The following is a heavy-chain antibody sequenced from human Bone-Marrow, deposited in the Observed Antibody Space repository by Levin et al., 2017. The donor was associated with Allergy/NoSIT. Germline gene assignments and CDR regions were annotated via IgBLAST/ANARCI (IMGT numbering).Heavy chain of an antibody. CDR2: IDWNDDK. D-gene: IGHD4-17*01. Sequence: QTLSLTCSISGFSLSTTKMRVSWIRQPPGKALEWLARIDWNDDKFYRTSLKTRLTISKDTSKNQVVLTMTNMDPVDTATYYCARTNDDGDYDYWGQGTLVTVSS. CDR1: GFSLSTTKMR. CDR3: ARTNDDGDYDY. V-gene: IGHV2-70*04. J-gene: IGHJ4*02.